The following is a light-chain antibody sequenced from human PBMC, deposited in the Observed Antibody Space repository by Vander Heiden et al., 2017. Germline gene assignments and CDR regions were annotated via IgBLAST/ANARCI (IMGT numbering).Light chain of an antibody. CDR3: SSYTRSNTLYV. V-gene: IGLV2-14*01. CDR1: NSDVGTYNY. Sequence: QPALTQPASVSGSPGQSITISCTGTNSDVGTYNYVSWYQQHPGKAPKLMIFEVTNRPSGVSHRFSGSKSGVTASLTISGLQPEDEADYYCSSYTRSNTLYVFGTGTKVTVL. J-gene: IGLJ1*01. CDR2: EVT.